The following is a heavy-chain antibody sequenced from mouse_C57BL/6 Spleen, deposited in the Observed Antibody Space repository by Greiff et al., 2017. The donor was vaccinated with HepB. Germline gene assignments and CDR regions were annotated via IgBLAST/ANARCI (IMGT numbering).Heavy chain of an antibody. D-gene: IGHD1-1*01. CDR2: IYPGSGNT. CDR3: ARGGGSPYFDY. CDR1: GYTFTDYY. V-gene: IGHV1-76*01. Sequence: QVQLKQSGAELVRPGASVKLSCKASGYTFTDYYINWVKQRPGQGLEWIARIYPGSGNTYYNEKFKGKATLTAEKSSSTAYMQFSSLTSEDSAVYFCARGGGSPYFDYWGQGTTLTVSS. J-gene: IGHJ2*01.